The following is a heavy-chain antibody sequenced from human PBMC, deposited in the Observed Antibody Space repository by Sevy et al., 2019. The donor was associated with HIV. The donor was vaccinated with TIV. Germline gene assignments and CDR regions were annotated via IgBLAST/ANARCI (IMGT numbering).Heavy chain of an antibody. V-gene: IGHV3-23*01. J-gene: IGHJ4*02. CDR2: ISHSGDST. Sequence: GGSLRLSCTSSGFTFSSYAMNWVRQAPGKGLERVSTISHSGDSTYYADSVKGRFTISRDNSENTLYLQMNSLRAEDTALYYCAGRKVGDFWSGSIRGPLAGGPLFDYWRQGTLVTVSS. CDR3: AGRKVGDFWSGSIRGPLAGGPLFDY. D-gene: IGHD3-3*01. CDR1: GFTFSSYA.